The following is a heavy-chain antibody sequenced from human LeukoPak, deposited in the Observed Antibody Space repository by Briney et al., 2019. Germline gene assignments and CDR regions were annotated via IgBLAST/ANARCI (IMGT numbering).Heavy chain of an antibody. CDR3: AREQLYSSGWLDY. J-gene: IGHJ4*02. CDR1: GYTFTSYG. V-gene: IGHV1-18*01. Sequence: ASVKVSCKASGYTFTSYGISWVRQAPGQGLEWMGWISVYNGNTNYAQRPQDRVTITTDTSTSTAYMEVGSLRSDDTAVYYCAREQLYSSGWLDYWGQGALVTVSS. CDR2: ISVYNGNT. D-gene: IGHD6-19*01.